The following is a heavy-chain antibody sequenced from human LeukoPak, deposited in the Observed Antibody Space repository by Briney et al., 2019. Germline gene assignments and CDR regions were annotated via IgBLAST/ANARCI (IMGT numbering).Heavy chain of an antibody. J-gene: IGHJ4*02. CDR3: ARGAPADY. CDR2: ISYDGSNK. CDR1: GFIFSNYA. V-gene: IGHV3-30*04. Sequence: GGSLRLSCAASGFIFSNYAMNWVRQAPGKGLEWVAVISYDGSNKYYADSVKGRFTISRDNSKDTLYVQMNSLRAEDTAVYYCARGAPADYWGQGTLVTVSS.